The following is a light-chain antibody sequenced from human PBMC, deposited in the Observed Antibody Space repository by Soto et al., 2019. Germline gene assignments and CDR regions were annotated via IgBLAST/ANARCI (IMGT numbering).Light chain of an antibody. J-gene: IGLJ1*01. Sequence: QSVLTQPASVSGSPGQSITISCTGTSSDVGGYNFVSWYQQHPGKAPKLMIFEVTSRPSGVSDRFSGSKSGNTASLTISGLQPEDEADYYCSSYAGSSNVFGTGTKLTVL. CDR2: EVT. CDR3: SSYAGSSNV. V-gene: IGLV2-14*03. CDR1: SSDVGGYNF.